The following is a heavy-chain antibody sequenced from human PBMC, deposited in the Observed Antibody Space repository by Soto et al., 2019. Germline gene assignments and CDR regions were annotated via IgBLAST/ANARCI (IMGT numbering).Heavy chain of an antibody. D-gene: IGHD1-26*01. Sequence: QVQLVQSGTEVKRPGDSVKVSCKASGYTFTGYYVHWVRQAPGQGLEWMGGINPNSGDTYLAQRFQGRVTMNRDTSIGTAYMELRGLTSDDTAEYYCAKGGAIVAAGTRVYLYNAMDVWCQGTTVTVSS. V-gene: IGHV1-2*02. J-gene: IGHJ6*02. CDR1: GYTFTGYY. CDR2: INPNSGDT. CDR3: AKGGAIVAAGTRVYLYNAMDV.